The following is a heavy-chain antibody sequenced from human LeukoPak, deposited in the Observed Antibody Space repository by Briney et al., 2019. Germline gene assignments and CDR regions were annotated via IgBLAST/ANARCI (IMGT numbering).Heavy chain of an antibody. CDR3: ARLVDTAMGGDLYFDY. D-gene: IGHD5-18*01. CDR2: IYPDDSDT. V-gene: IGHV5-51*01. CDR1: GDSLTSYW. Sequence: GESLKISCKGSGDSLTSYWYGWGRQMPGKGAEWMGIIYPDDSDTRYSPSFQGQVTISADKAISPASLQWSSLKASDTAMYYCARLVDTAMGGDLYFDYWGQGTLVTVSS. J-gene: IGHJ4*02.